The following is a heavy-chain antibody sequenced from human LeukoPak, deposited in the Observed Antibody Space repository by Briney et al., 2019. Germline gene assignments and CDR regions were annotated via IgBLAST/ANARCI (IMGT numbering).Heavy chain of an antibody. CDR3: ARGHYYDILTGYYMRAFDI. Sequence: SETLSLTCAVYGGSFSGYYWSWIRQPPGKGLEWIGEINHSGGTNYNPSLKSRVTISVDTSRNQFSLKLSSVTAADTAVYYCARGHYYDILTGYYMRAFDIWGQGTMVTVSS. V-gene: IGHV4-34*01. CDR1: GGSFSGYY. J-gene: IGHJ3*02. D-gene: IGHD3-9*01. CDR2: INHSGGT.